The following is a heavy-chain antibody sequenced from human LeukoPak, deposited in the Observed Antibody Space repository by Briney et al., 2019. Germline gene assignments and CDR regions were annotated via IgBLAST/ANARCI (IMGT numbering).Heavy chain of an antibody. D-gene: IGHD3-10*01. CDR3: ARDPGYYGSGTRGAFDI. V-gene: IGHV4-4*07. CDR2: IYTSGST. CDR1: GGSIRSYY. Sequence: SETLSLTCTVSGGSIRSYYWSWIRQPAGRGPEWIGHIYTSGSTNYNPSLKSRVTMSVDTSKTQFSLKLSSVTAADTAVYYCARDPGYYGSGTRGAFDIWGQGTMVTVSS. J-gene: IGHJ3*02.